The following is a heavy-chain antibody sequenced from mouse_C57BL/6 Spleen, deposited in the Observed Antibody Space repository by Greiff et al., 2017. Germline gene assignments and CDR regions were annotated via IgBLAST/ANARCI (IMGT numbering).Heavy chain of an antibody. Sequence: VQLQQSGPELVKPGASVKISCKASGYSFTGYYMHWVKQSPEKSLEWIGGFNPSTGGTPSTQKFKAKATLTVDKSSSTAYMKRKILTSEDSAVYYCARGYDGGVWFAYWGQGTLVTVSA. CDR1: GYSFTGYY. V-gene: IGHV1-42*01. CDR2: FNPSTGGT. D-gene: IGHD2-2*01. J-gene: IGHJ3*01. CDR3: ARGYDGGVWFAY.